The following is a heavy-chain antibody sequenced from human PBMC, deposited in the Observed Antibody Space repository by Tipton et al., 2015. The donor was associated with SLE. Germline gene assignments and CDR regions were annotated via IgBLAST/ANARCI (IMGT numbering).Heavy chain of an antibody. J-gene: IGHJ6*02. CDR3: ARSLLAQLDYGMDV. D-gene: IGHD6-6*01. Sequence: QLVQSGGGLVQPGGSLRLSCAASGFTFSSYAMSWVRQAPGKGLEWVSAISAGAGSTYYADSVKGRFTISRDNSKNTLYLQMNSLRAEDTAVYYCARSLLAQLDYGMDVWGQGTTVTVSS. CDR2: ISAGAGST. V-gene: IGHV3-23*04. CDR1: GFTFSSYA.